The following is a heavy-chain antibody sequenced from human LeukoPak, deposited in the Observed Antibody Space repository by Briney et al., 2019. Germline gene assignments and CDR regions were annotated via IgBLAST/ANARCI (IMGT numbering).Heavy chain of an antibody. CDR2: ISYSGTT. D-gene: IGHD3-22*01. J-gene: IGHJ4*02. V-gene: IGHV4-39*07. CDR1: GGSISSRPYY. CDR3: ARAVDYYDSSVYFDY. Sequence: SETLSLTCTVSGGSISSRPYYWGWVRQPPGKGLEWIGTISYSGTTYYNPSLKSRVTVSVDTSKNQFSLKLSSVTAADTAVYYCARAVDYYDSSVYFDYWGQGTLVTVSS.